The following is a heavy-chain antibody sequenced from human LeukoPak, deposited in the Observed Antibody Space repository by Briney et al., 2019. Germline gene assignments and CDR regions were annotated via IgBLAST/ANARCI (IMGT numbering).Heavy chain of an antibody. J-gene: IGHJ4*02. V-gene: IGHV4-34*01. D-gene: IGHD3-22*01. CDR1: GGSFSGYY. CDR2: INHSGST. CDR3: ARDNPGYYDSSGFDY. Sequence: PSETLSLACAVYGGSFSGYYWSWIRQPPGKGLEWIGEINHSGSTNYNPSLKSRVTISVDTSKNQFSLKLSSVTAAGTAVYYCARDNPGYYDSSGFDYWGQGTLVTVSS.